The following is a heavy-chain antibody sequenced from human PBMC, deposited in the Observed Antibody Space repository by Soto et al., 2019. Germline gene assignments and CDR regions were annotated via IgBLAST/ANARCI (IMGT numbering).Heavy chain of an antibody. CDR3: AKEAIVVVPAARLPSFDP. V-gene: IGHV3-23*01. J-gene: IGHJ5*02. CDR1: GFTFSSYA. D-gene: IGHD2-2*01. Sequence: EVQLLESGGGLVQPGGSLRLSCAASGFTFSSYAMSWVRQAPGKGLEWVSAISGSGGSTYYADSVKGRFTISRDNSKNTLYLQMNSLRAEDTAVYYCAKEAIVVVPAARLPSFDPWGQGTLVTVSS. CDR2: ISGSGGST.